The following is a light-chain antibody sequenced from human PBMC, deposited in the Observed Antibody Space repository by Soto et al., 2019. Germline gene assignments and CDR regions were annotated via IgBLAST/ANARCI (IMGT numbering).Light chain of an antibody. CDR3: QQSYTIPPT. CDR2: DAS. V-gene: IGKV1-13*02. CDR1: QGIHTA. J-gene: IGKJ5*01. Sequence: AIQLTQSPSSLSSSVGYRVILTCRASQGIHTALAWYQQKPGNAPMLLIYDASTVEAGVPSRFSGSGAGTDFTLTISSLQPEDFATYYCQQSYTIPPTFGQGTRLEIK.